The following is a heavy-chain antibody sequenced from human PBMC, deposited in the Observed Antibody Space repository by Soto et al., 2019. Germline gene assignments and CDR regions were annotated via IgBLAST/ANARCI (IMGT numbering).Heavy chain of an antibody. Sequence: GASVKVSCKASGYTFTGHYIHWVQQAPGQGLEWMGWVNPISGDTNCAQKFQDRVTMTRDTSITTAYMDLSRLVSGDTAVYYCARVKRTPYGMDVWGQGTTVTVSS. CDR2: VNPISGDT. CDR3: ARVKRTPYGMDV. J-gene: IGHJ6*02. CDR1: GYTFTGHY. D-gene: IGHD2-2*01. V-gene: IGHV1-2*02.